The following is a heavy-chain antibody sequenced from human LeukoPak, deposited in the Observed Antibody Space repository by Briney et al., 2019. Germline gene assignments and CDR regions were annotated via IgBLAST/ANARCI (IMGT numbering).Heavy chain of an antibody. CDR2: IYYSGST. CDR3: ARDGSGSSNFDY. V-gene: IGHV4-30-4*01. Sequence: SETLSLTCTVSGGCISSGDYYWSWIRQPPGMGLEWIGYIYYSGSTYYNPSLKSRVTISVDTSKNQFSLKLSSVTAADTAVYYCARDGSGSSNFDYWGQGTLVTVSS. CDR1: GGCISSGDYY. J-gene: IGHJ4*02. D-gene: IGHD3-10*01.